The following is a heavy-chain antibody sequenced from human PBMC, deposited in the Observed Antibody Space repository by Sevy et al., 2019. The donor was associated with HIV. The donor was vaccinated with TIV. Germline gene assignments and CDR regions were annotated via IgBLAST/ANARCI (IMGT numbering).Heavy chain of an antibody. V-gene: IGHV3-7*03. J-gene: IGHJ4*02. Sequence: LSLTCAASGFTFSSYWMSWVRQAPGKGLEWVANIKQDGSEKYYVDSVKGRFTISRDNAKNSLYLQMNSLGAEDTAVYYCAREAYYDFWSGYEFDYWGQGTLVTVSS. D-gene: IGHD3-3*01. CDR2: IKQDGSEK. CDR1: GFTFSSYW. CDR3: AREAYYDFWSGYEFDY.